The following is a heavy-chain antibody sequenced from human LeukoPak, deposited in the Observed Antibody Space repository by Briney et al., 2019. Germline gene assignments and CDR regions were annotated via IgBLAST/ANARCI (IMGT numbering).Heavy chain of an antibody. CDR3: TQGY. CDR2: IRSKTFGGTA. CDR1: GFTFRDYA. J-gene: IGHJ4*02. V-gene: IGHV3-49*04. Sequence: PGGSLRLSCTASGFTFRDYAMNWVRRAPGKGLEWVGFIRSKTFGGTAEYAASVKGRFTISRDDSKSIAYLEMNSLKTEDTGMYYCTQGYWGQGTLVTVSS.